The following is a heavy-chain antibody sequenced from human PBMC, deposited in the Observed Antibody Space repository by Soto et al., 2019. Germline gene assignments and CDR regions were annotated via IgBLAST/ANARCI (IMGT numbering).Heavy chain of an antibody. CDR1: GYIFTSYW. CDR3: ARHHYYDSSGYYDY. V-gene: IGHV5-51*01. CDR2: IYPGDSDT. J-gene: IGHJ4*02. D-gene: IGHD3-22*01. Sequence: RGESLKISCKGSGYIFTSYWIGWVLRVRGKGLEWMGIIYPGDSDTRYSPSFQGQVTISADKSISTAYLQWSSLKASDTAMYYCARHHYYDSSGYYDYWGQGTLVTVSS.